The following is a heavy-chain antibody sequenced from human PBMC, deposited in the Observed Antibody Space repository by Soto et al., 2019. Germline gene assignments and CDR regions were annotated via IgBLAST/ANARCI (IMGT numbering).Heavy chain of an antibody. V-gene: IGHV3-30-3*01. CDR2: ISYDGSNK. J-gene: IGHJ6*02. Sequence: QVQLVESGGGVVQPGRSLRLSCAASGFTFSSYAMHWVRQAPGKGLEWVAVISYDGSNKYYADSVKGRFTISRDNSKNTLYLQMNSLRAEDTAVYYCAREPAVAGMWSEVSPRGYYGMGVWGQGTTVTVSS. CDR1: GFTFSSYA. CDR3: AREPAVAGMWSEVSPRGYYGMGV. D-gene: IGHD6-19*01.